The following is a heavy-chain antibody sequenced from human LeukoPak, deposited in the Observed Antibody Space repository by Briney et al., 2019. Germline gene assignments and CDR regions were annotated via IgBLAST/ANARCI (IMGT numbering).Heavy chain of an antibody. V-gene: IGHV3-30*02. D-gene: IGHD3-22*01. Sequence: PGGSLRLSCAASGFTFSSYGMHWVRQAPGKGLEWVAFIRYDGSNKYYADSVKGRFTISRDNSKNTLYLQMNSLRAEDTAVYYCAKGRAYYYDSSRRSKSFDYWGQGTLVTVSS. J-gene: IGHJ4*02. CDR1: GFTFSSYG. CDR2: IRYDGSNK. CDR3: AKGRAYYYDSSRRSKSFDY.